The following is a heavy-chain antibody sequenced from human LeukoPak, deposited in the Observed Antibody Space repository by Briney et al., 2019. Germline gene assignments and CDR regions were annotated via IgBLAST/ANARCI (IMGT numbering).Heavy chain of an antibody. Sequence: PGGPLRLPCAASGFLYSSYDMLCLPEAPEKGLVGVTFIPYDGTNKYYADSVNGRFTISRDNSKNTLYLQMNSLRAEDTAVYHCAKDLGYYAMDVWGQGTTVTVSS. CDR1: GFLYSSYD. CDR3: AKDLGYYAMDV. D-gene: IGHD3-16*01. V-gene: IGHV3-30*02. J-gene: IGHJ6*02. CDR2: IPYDGTNK.